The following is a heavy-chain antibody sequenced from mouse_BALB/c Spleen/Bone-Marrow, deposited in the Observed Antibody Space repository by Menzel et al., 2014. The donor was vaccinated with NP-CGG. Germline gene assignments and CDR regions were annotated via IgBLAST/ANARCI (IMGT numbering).Heavy chain of an antibody. CDR1: GHTFTDYW. V-gene: IGHV1-69*01. D-gene: IGHD3-2*01. CDR3: ASSERRDGSLAY. CDR2: IDTYDSDT. J-gene: IGHJ3*01. Sequence: VQLQQSGAELVMPGASVKMSCKASGHTFTDYWMHWVKQRPEQGLEWIGAIDTYDSDTSYNQKFKGKAILTVDESSSTAYMQHSSMSTQDSAVSSCASSERRDGSLAYWGQGSPVTVSA.